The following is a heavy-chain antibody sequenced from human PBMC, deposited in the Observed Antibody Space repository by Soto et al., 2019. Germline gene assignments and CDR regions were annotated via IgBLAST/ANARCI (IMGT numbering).Heavy chain of an antibody. D-gene: IGHD1-1*01. CDR2: INPSKGA. V-gene: IGHV4-34*01. J-gene: IGHJ2*01. CDR1: GESVSDSY. CDR3: SRGVMEGAWKGGRRSYYWLLDL. Sequence: QAHLQQWGAGLVRPSETLSLTCAVYGESVSDSYWTWIRRSPGRGLEWLGEINPSKGATYNPSLKSRVSISIDTSKRQLSLKLFAATAADTAVYYCSRGVMEGAWKGGRRSYYWLLDLLGRGTLVAVSS.